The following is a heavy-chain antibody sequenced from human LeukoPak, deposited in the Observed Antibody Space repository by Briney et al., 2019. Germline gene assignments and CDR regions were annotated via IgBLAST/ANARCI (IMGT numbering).Heavy chain of an antibody. CDR3: TRSGNYYYYMDV. V-gene: IGHV3-73*01. Sequence: GRSLRLSCAASEFTLSGSVMHWVRQASGKGLEWVGRVRSKANSYATAYAASVKGRFTISRDDSKNTTYLQMNSLKTEDTAVYYCTRSGNYYYYMDVWGKGTTVTVSS. CDR1: EFTLSGSV. CDR2: VRSKANSYAT. D-gene: IGHD1-26*01. J-gene: IGHJ6*03.